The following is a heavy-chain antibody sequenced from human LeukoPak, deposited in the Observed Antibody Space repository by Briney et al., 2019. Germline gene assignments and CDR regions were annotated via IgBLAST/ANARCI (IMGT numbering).Heavy chain of an antibody. CDR2: MYYSGST. Sequence: RSETLSLTCAVSGGSISSSSYYWGWIRQPPGKGLEWIGSMYYSGSTYYNPSLKSRVTISVDTSKNQFSLKLSSVTAADTALYYCARHSSLRTFDYWGQGTLVTVSS. D-gene: IGHD1-1*01. J-gene: IGHJ4*02. CDR3: ARHSSLRTFDY. V-gene: IGHV4-39*01. CDR1: GGSISSSSYY.